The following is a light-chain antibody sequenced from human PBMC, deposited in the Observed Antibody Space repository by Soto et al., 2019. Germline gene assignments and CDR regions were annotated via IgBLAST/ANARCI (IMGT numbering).Light chain of an antibody. V-gene: IGKV3-20*01. Sequence: EIVLTQSPCTLSVSPWERATLSCRAIQIVSGSYLAWYQQRPGQARRLLIYGASSRAAGIPDRFSGAGSGTDFTLTISRLESEDFAVYYFQQYGGSSWTLRQGTKVDIK. CDR1: QIVSGSY. CDR3: QQYGGSSWT. J-gene: IGKJ1*01. CDR2: GAS.